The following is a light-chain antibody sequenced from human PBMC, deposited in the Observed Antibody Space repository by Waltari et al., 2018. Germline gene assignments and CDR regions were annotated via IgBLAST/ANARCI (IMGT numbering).Light chain of an antibody. CDR2: WAS. CDR3: QQYYNTPLT. V-gene: IGKV4-1*01. CDR1: ESVLYSSNNKNH. Sequence: DIVMTQSPESLAVSLGERATLSCKTSESVLYSSNNKNHLAWYQQKPGQPPRLLLYWASTRESGFPDRFIGSGSETDFTLTVTSLQAEDVAVYYCQQYYNTPLTFGGGTKVEVK. J-gene: IGKJ4*01.